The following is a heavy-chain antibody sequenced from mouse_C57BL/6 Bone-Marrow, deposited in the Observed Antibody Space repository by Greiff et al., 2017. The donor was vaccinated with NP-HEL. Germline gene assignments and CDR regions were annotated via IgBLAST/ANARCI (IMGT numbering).Heavy chain of an antibody. V-gene: IGHV10-1*01. CDR2: IRSKSNNYAT. J-gene: IGHJ4*01. D-gene: IGHD4-1*01. CDR1: GFSFTTYA. CDR3: GRHGTFYAMDY. Sequence: EVQLVESGGGLVQPKGSLKLSCAASGFSFTTYAMNWVRQAPGKGLEWVARIRSKSNNYATYYADSVKDRFTISRDDSESMLYLQMNNLKTEDTAVYYCGRHGTFYAMDYWGQGTSVTVSS.